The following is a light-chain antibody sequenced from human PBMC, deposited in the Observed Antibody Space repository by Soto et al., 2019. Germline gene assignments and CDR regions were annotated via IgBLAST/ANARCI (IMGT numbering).Light chain of an antibody. CDR1: QSVLYSSNNKNY. CDR2: WAS. V-gene: IGKV4-1*01. CDR3: QQYYSSLT. J-gene: IGKJ4*01. Sequence: DIVMTQSPDSLAVSLGERATINCKSSQSVLYSSNNKNYLAWYQQKPGQPPKLLIYWASTRESGVTDRFGGSVSGTDFTLTISNLQAEDVEMYYCQQYYSSLTFGGGTKVEI.